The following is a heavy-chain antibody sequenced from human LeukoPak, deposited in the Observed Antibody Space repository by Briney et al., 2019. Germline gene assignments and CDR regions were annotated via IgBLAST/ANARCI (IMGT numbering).Heavy chain of an antibody. CDR2: IYTSGST. Sequence: SETLSLTCTVSGGSISSGSYYWSWIRQPAGKGLEWIGRIYTSGSTNYNPSLKSRVTISVDTSKNQFSLKLSSVTAADTAVYYCARERGGRGYSYGPTYGGNSGLYYYYMDVWGKGTTVTVSS. V-gene: IGHV4-61*02. J-gene: IGHJ6*03. CDR1: GGSISSGSYY. D-gene: IGHD4-23*01. CDR3: ARERGGRGYSYGPTYGGNSGLYYYYMDV.